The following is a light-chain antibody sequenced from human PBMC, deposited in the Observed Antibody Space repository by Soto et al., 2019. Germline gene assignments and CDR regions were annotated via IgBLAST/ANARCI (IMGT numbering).Light chain of an antibody. V-gene: IGKV3-11*01. Sequence: PGGRAPLSCRTSLSVSSYLAWYQQKPGRAPRLLIYDASNRATGIPARFTGSGSGTDFNLTISTLEPEDFAVYYCQQRQYWPPITFGQGTRLEI. CDR1: LSVSSY. J-gene: IGKJ5*01. CDR3: QQRQYWPPIT. CDR2: DAS.